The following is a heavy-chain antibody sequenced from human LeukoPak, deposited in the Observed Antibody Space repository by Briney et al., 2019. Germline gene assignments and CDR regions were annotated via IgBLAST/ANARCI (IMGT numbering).Heavy chain of an antibody. D-gene: IGHD5-24*01. CDR3: ARVRATITDFDY. Sequence: SETLSLTCTVSGGSISSGGYYWSWIRQHPGKGLEWIGYIYYSGSTYYNPSLKSRVTISVDTSKNPFSLKLSSVTAADTAVYYCARVRATITDFDYWGQGTLVTVSS. J-gene: IGHJ4*02. CDR2: IYYSGST. CDR1: GGSISSGGYY. V-gene: IGHV4-31*03.